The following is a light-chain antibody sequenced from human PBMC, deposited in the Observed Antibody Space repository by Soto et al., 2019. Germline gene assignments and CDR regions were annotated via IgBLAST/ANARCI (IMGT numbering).Light chain of an antibody. V-gene: IGLV2-8*01. CDR1: ASDIGRYNY. J-gene: IGLJ1*01. CDR3: SSFARSNNFPYV. CDR2: EIN. Sequence: QSALTQPPSASGSPGQSVTISCIGTASDIGRYNYVSWYQHHPGKAPKLMIYEINKRPSGVPDRFSGSKSGNTASLTVSGLQAEDEADYSCSSFARSNNFPYVFGTGTKVTVL.